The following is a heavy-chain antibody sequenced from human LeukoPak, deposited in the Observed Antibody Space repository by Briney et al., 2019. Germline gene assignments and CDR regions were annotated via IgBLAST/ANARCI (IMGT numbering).Heavy chain of an antibody. V-gene: IGHV3-30*18. CDR1: GFTFSTYG. J-gene: IGHJ4*02. CDR2: MSYDGSNK. D-gene: IGHD6-13*01. CDR3: AKDFSSYSSSWVDY. Sequence: GGSLRLSCAASGFTFSTYGMHWVRQAPGKGLEWVAVMSYDGSNKYYADSVKGRFTISRDNSKNTLYLQMNSLRAEDTAVYYCAKDFSSYSSSWVDYWGQGTLVTVSS.